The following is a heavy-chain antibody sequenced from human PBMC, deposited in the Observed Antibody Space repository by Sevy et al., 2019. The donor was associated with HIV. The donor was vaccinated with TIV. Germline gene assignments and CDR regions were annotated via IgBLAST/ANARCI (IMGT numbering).Heavy chain of an antibody. CDR1: DDSISNYY. CDR2: IFYSGSP. CDR3: ARHMSGSQFYLDY. V-gene: IGHV4-59*08. J-gene: IGHJ4*02. Sequence: SETLSLTCTVSDDSISNYYLSWIRQPPGKGLEWIGYIFYSGSPNYNPSLESRVTISKDTSKNQLSLKLSSVTAADTAMYYCARHMSGSQFYLDYWGQGTLVTVSS. D-gene: IGHD1-26*01.